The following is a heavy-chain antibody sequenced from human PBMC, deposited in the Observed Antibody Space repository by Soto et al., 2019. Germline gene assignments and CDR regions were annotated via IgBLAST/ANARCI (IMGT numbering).Heavy chain of an antibody. Sequence: EVQLVESGGGLVQPGGSLRLSCAASGFTVSSNYMSWVRQAPGKGLEWVSVIYSGGSTYYADSVKGRFTISRDNSKNTLYLQMNSLRAEDTAVYYCAREPYYYDSSGYYGGGYYYYGMDVWGQGTTVTVSS. CDR3: AREPYYYDSSGYYGGGYYYYGMDV. V-gene: IGHV3-66*01. CDR1: GFTVSSNY. CDR2: IYSGGST. J-gene: IGHJ6*02. D-gene: IGHD3-22*01.